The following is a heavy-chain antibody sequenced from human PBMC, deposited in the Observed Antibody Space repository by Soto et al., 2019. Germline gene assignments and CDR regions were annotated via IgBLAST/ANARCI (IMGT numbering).Heavy chain of an antibody. J-gene: IGHJ5*02. CDR1: GASISGFY. V-gene: IGHV4-4*07. CDR2: IYATGTT. Sequence: PSETLSLTCTVSGASISGFYWSWIRKSAGKGLEWIGRIYATGTTDYNPSLKSRVMMSVDTSKKQFSLKLRSVTAADTAVYYCVRDGTKALRDWFDPWGQGISITVSS. CDR3: VRDGTKALRDWFDP. D-gene: IGHD1-1*01.